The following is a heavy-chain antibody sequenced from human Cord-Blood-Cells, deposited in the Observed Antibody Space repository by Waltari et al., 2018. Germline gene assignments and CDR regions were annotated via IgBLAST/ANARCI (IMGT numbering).Heavy chain of an antibody. CDR1: GFTFSSSS. J-gene: IGHJ4*02. CDR3: ARDVSEYSSSFDY. D-gene: IGHD6-6*01. V-gene: IGHV3-21*01. Sequence: EVQLVESGGGLVKPGGSLRLSCAASGFTFSSSSMNWVRQAPGKGLEWVSSISSSSSYIYYADSVKGRFTISRDNAKNSLYLQMNSLRAEDTAVYYCARDVSEYSSSFDYWGQGTLVTVSS. CDR2: ISSSSSYI.